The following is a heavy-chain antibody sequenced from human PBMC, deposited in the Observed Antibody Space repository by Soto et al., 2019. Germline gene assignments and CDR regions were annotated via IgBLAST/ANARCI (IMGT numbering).Heavy chain of an antibody. CDR1: GFTFSSYG. CDR2: IWYDGGNK. V-gene: IGHV3-33*01. D-gene: IGHD2-15*01. Sequence: ESGGGVVQPGRSLRLSCTASGFTFSSYGMHWVRQAPGKGLEWVGIIWYDGGNKYYADSVKGRFTISRDNSKNTLYLQMNSLRAEDTAVYYCARDNFLLSYWGQGTLVTVSS. J-gene: IGHJ4*02. CDR3: ARDNFLLSY.